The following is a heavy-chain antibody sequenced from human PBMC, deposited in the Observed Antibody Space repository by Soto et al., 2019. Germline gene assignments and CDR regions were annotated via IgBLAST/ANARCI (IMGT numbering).Heavy chain of an antibody. CDR3: ALVCTSCDASWCAP. V-gene: IGHV1-69*02. D-gene: IGHD2-2*01. CDR2: IIPILGIA. CDR1: GGTFSSYT. Sequence: QVQLVQSGAEVKKPGSSVKVSCKASGGTFSSYTISWVRQAPGQGLEWMGRIIPILGIANYAQKFQGRVTITAAKSTSTADMELSSLGSEDTAVYYCALVCTSCDASWCAPWGQGTLVTVSS. J-gene: IGHJ5*02.